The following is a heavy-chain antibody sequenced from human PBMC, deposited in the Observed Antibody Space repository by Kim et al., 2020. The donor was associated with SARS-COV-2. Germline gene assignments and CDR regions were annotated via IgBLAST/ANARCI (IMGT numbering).Heavy chain of an antibody. D-gene: IGHD3-22*01. CDR3: AKVVPTYYYDSSGYLGFDY. CDR2: ISGSGGST. V-gene: IGHV3-23*01. Sequence: GGSLRLSCAASGFTFSSYAMSWVRQAPGKGLEWVSAISGSGGSTYYADSVKGRFTISRDNSKNTLYLQMNSLRAEDTAVYYCAKVVPTYYYDSSGYLGFDYWGQGTLVTVSS. CDR1: GFTFSSYA. J-gene: IGHJ4*02.